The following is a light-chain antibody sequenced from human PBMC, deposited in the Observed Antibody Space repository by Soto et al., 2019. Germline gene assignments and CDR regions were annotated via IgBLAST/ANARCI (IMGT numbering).Light chain of an antibody. CDR3: QQYGSSSWT. Sequence: EIVLTQSPGTQSLSPGERATLSCRSSQSVSSSYFAWYQQRFGQAPRLLIYGASSRATSIPDRFSGSGSGTDFTLTISRLEPEDFAVYYCQQYGSSSWTFGQGTKVDIK. CDR1: QSVSSSY. CDR2: GAS. J-gene: IGKJ1*01. V-gene: IGKV3-20*01.